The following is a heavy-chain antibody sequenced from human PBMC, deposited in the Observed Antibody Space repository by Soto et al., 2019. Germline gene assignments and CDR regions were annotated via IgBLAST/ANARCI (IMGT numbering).Heavy chain of an antibody. CDR1: GYTFTSYG. Sequence: QVQLVQSGAEVKKPGASVKVSCKASGYTFTSYGISGVRQAPGQGLEWMGGINAYNGNTNYAQKPQGRVTMTTDPSTSTAYMELRSLSSDDTAVYDCARVLPPFDPWGQGTLVTVSS. V-gene: IGHV1-18*01. CDR2: INAYNGNT. J-gene: IGHJ5*02. CDR3: ARVLPPFDP.